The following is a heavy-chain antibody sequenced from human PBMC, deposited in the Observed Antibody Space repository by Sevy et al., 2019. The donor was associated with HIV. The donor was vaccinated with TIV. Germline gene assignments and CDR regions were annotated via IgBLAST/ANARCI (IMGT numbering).Heavy chain of an antibody. CDR1: GFTFDNFD. CDR2: ISGSGRST. CDR3: AKVGGGATTNYYYGLDV. J-gene: IGHJ6*02. V-gene: IGHV3-23*01. D-gene: IGHD1-1*01. Sequence: GGSLRLSCAASGFTFDNFDMNWVRQAPGKGLEWVSGISGSGRSTYYADSVTGRFTISRDNSKNTVFLHMNTLRAEDTAVYYCAKVGGGATTNYYYGLDVWGPGTPVTVSS.